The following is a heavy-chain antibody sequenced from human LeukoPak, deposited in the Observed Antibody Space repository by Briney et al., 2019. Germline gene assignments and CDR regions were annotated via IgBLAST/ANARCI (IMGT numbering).Heavy chain of an antibody. CDR2: INHSGST. CDR1: GGSFSGYY. CDR3: AGRPAIGYYYYYGMDV. J-gene: IGHJ6*02. Sequence: SETLSLTCAVYGGSFSGYYWSWIRQPPGKGLEWIGEINHSGSTNYNPSLKSRVTISVDTSKNQFSLKLSSVTAADTAVYYCAGRPAIGYYYYYGMDVWGQGTTVTVSS. V-gene: IGHV4-34*01. D-gene: IGHD2-2*01.